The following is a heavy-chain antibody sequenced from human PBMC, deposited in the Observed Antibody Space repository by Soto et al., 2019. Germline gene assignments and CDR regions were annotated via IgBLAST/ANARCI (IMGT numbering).Heavy chain of an antibody. CDR3: AKDDEGGSWELDY. Sequence: EVQLLESGGGLVQPGGSLRLSCAASGFTFSSYAMSWVRQAPGKGLEWVSAISGSGGSTYYADSVKGRFTISRDNSKNTLYLQMNGLRADDMAVYYCAKDDEGGSWELDYWGQGTLVTVSS. CDR2: ISGSGGST. CDR1: GFTFSSYA. V-gene: IGHV3-23*01. J-gene: IGHJ4*02. D-gene: IGHD2-15*01.